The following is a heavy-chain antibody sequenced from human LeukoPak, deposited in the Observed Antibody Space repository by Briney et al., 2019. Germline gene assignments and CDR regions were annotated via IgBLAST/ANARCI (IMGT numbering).Heavy chain of an antibody. CDR2: ISYDGSNE. Sequence: GRSPRLSCAASGFTFSNYAMHWVRQAPGKGLEWVAIISYDGSNEYYGDSVKGRFTISRDSSKNTLYLQMNSLRAEDTAVYYCARGGPQYGGYVHYWGQGTLVTVSS. CDR1: GFTFSNYA. J-gene: IGHJ4*02. D-gene: IGHD4/OR15-4a*01. CDR3: ARGGPQYGGYVHY. V-gene: IGHV3-30*04.